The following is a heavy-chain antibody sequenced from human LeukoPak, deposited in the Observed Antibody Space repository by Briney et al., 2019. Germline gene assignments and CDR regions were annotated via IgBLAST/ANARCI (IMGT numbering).Heavy chain of an antibody. CDR1: GGSISSSNYY. D-gene: IGHD2-15*01. V-gene: IGHV4-39*07. CDR2: IHHSGNT. J-gene: IGHJ5*02. CDR3: ARIDYFYSDGSHDAWFDP. Sequence: SETLSLTCTVSGGSISSSNYYWGWIRQPPGRGLEWIGSIHHSGNTYFNPSLKNRITISVDTSKNQFSLKLNSVTAADTALYYCARIDYFYSDGSHDAWFDPWGQGTRVTVSS.